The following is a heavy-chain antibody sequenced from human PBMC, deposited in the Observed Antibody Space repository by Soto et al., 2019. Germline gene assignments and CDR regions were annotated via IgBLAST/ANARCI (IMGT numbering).Heavy chain of an antibody. CDR3: ARTLGGGYDFVDY. D-gene: IGHD5-12*01. Sequence: SETLSLTCTVSGVSISSYYWIWIRQPPGKGLEWIGYIYYSGSTNYNPSLKSRVTISVDTSKNQFSLKLSSVTAADTAVYYCARTLGGGYDFVDYWGQGTLVTVSS. CDR2: IYYSGST. V-gene: IGHV4-59*01. J-gene: IGHJ4*02. CDR1: GVSISSYY.